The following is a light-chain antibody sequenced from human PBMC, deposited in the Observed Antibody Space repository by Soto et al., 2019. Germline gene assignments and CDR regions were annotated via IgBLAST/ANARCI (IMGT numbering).Light chain of an antibody. V-gene: IGKV3-20*01. J-gene: IGKJ2*01. CDR3: HQYGTSPFT. CDR2: GAS. CDR1: ETVGRAY. Sequence: IVLTQSPGTVSLSPGEAVTLSCRASETVGRAYFAWYQQRPGQTPRLLLYGASNRAADIPDRFSGSGSGADFTPTISRLEPGDSAVYYCHQYGTSPFTFGQGTKVEIK.